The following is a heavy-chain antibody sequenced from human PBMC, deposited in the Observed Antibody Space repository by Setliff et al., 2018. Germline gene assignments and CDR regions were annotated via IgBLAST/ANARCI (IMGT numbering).Heavy chain of an antibody. J-gene: IGHJ4*02. V-gene: IGHV3-48*01. CDR2: ISSSSSTV. CDR3: ATGLGQYFDY. D-gene: IGHD3-9*01. CDR1: GFTFRSYS. Sequence: PGGSLRLSCAASGFTFRSYSMKWVRQAPGKGLEWVSYISSSSSTVYYADSVKGRFIISRDDSKNLVFLQMNSLKTEDTAVYYCATGLGQYFDYWGQGSLVTVS.